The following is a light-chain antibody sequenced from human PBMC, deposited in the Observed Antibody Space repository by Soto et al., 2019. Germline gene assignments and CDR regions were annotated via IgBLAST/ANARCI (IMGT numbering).Light chain of an antibody. J-gene: IGKJ2*01. Sequence: DIQMTQSPSTLSASVGDRVTITCRASQSVSSWLAWYQQKPGKAPKLLIFKASRLDTGVPSRFSGSGSGTEFTLTISSLQPDDFATYFCQQYSSNLPGGSFGQGTRLEIK. V-gene: IGKV1-5*03. CDR2: KAS. CDR1: QSVSSW. CDR3: QQYSSNLPGGS.